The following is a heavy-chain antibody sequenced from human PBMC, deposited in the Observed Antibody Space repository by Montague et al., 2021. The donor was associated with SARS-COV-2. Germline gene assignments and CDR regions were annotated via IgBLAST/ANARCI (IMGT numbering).Heavy chain of an antibody. Sequence: SLRLSCAASGFTFSAYWMHRVRQAPGQGLEWVARIRADGTTTNYADSVKGRFTISRDNAQDTVYLHMTTPTAEDTAVYYCVRAFSNSFKWFDPWGQGTLVTVSS. CDR3: VRAFSNSFKWFDP. D-gene: IGHD6-13*01. V-gene: IGHV3-74*01. CDR1: GFTFSAYW. CDR2: IRADGTTT. J-gene: IGHJ5*02.